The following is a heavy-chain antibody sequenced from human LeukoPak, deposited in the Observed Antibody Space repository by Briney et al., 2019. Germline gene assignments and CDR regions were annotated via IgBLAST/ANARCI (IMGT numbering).Heavy chain of an antibody. CDR3: AKDLARPPPPPYYYDSSGALDY. CDR2: ISGTGSTT. CDR1: GFRFSGYF. Sequence: GGSLRLSCAASGFRFSGYFMSWIRQAPGKGLEWVAYISGTGSTTYYSESLKGRFTISRDNSKNTLYLQMNSLRAEDTAVYYCAKDLARPPPPPYYYDSSGALDYWGQGTLVTVSS. J-gene: IGHJ4*02. D-gene: IGHD3-22*01. V-gene: IGHV3-11*01.